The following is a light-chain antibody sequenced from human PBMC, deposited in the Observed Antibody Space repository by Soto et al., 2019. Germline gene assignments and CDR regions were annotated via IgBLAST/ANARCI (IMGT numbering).Light chain of an antibody. CDR2: DAS. J-gene: IGKJ1*01. CDR3: QQRSNWWT. V-gene: IGKV3-11*01. CDR1: QSVSSY. Sequence: EIVLTQSPATLSLSPGERATLSCRASQSVSSYLAWYQQKPGQAPRLLIYDASNRATGIPARFSGSGSGTAFTLTISSLEPEDLAVYYCQQRSNWWTFGQGPKVEIK.